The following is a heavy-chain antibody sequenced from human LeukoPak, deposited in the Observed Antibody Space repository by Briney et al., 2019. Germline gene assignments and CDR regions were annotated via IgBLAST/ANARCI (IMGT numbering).Heavy chain of an antibody. V-gene: IGHV3-48*03. CDR3: ARERGWLSKNFDY. CDR2: ISSSGSTI. CDR1: AFTFSSYE. Sequence: GGSLRLSCAASAFTFSSYEMNWVRQAPGKGLEWVSYISSSGSTIYYADSVKGRFTISRDNAKNSLYLQMNSLRAEDTAVCYCARERGWLSKNFDYWGQGTLVTVSS. J-gene: IGHJ4*02. D-gene: IGHD5-24*01.